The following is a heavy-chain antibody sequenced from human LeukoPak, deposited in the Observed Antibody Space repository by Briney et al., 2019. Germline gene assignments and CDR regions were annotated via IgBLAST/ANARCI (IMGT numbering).Heavy chain of an antibody. CDR1: GGSIRSYY. D-gene: IGHD5/OR15-5a*01. V-gene: IGHV4-59*01. CDR2: IYHDGST. Sequence: PSETLSLTCTVSGGSIRSYYWSWIRQPPGEGPQWIGYIYHDGSTNYSPSLRSRVSISVDTSKNQFSLKLSSVTTADTAVYFCATFFDFWFGPWGQGTQVTVSS. J-gene: IGHJ5*02. CDR3: ATFFDFWFGP.